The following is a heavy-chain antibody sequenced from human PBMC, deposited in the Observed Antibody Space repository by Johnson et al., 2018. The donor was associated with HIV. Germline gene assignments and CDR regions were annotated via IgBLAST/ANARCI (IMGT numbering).Heavy chain of an antibody. V-gene: IGHV3-30*18. CDR2: ISYDGGDK. J-gene: IGHJ3*02. CDR1: GFTFSSYA. CDR3: AKERRAPRAFDI. Sequence: VLLLESGGGVVQPGRSLRLSCAASGFTFSSYAMHWVRQAPGKGLAWVAVISYDGGDKYYADSVKGRFTISRDNSKSTLYLQMNSLRPEDTAVYYCAKERRAPRAFDIWGQGTMVTVSS.